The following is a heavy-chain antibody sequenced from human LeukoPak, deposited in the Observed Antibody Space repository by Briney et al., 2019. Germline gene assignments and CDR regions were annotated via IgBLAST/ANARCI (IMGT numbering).Heavy chain of an antibody. CDR2: ISYDGSNK. J-gene: IGHJ4*02. V-gene: IGHV3-30-3*01. D-gene: IGHD3-3*01. CDR3: ARGSPNYDFWSGDFDWLLSGPDY. CDR1: GFTFSSYA. Sequence: GRSLRLSCAASGFTFSSYAMHWVRQAPGKGLELVAVISYDGSNKYYADSVKGRFTISRDNSKNTLYLQMNSLRAEDTAVYYCARGSPNYDFWSGDFDWLLSGPDYWGQGTLATVSS.